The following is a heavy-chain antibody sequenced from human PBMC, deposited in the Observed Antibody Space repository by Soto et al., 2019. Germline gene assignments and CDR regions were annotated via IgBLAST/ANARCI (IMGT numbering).Heavy chain of an antibody. CDR1: GGSISSGGYY. V-gene: IGHV4-31*03. J-gene: IGHJ6*03. CDR2: IYYSGST. Sequence: SETLSLTCTVTGGSISSGGYYWSWIRQHPGKGLEWIGYIYYSGSTYYNPSLKSRVTISVDTSKNQFSLKLSSVTAADTAVYYCARALYYDFWSGYLTQDYYYYYMDVWGKGTTVTVSS. CDR3: ARALYYDFWSGYLTQDYYYYYMDV. D-gene: IGHD3-3*01.